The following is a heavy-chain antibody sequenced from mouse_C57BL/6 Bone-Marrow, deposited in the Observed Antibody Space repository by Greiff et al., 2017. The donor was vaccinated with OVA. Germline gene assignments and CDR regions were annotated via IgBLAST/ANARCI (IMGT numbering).Heavy chain of an antibody. CDR3: ARADGGNYVGY. J-gene: IGHJ2*01. CDR2: LNPNYGTT. CDR1: GYSFTDYN. V-gene: IGHV1-39*01. Sequence: VHVKQSGPELVKPGASVKISCKASGYSFTDYNMNWVKQSNGKSLEWIGVLNPNYGTTSYNQKFKGKATLTVDQSSSTAYMQLNSLTSEDSAVYYCARADGGNYVGYWGQGTTLTVAS. D-gene: IGHD1-1*02.